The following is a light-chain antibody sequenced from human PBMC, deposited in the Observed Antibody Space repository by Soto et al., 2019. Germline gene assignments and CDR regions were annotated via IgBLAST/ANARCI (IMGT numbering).Light chain of an antibody. V-gene: IGLV2-8*01. CDR3: SSYAGSNNLV. CDR1: SSDVGGYNY. Sequence: QSALTQPPSASGSPGQSVTISCTGTSSDVGGYNYVSWYQQHPGKAPKLMIYEVSKRPSGVPVRFSGSKSGNTASLTVSGLQAEDEADYYCSSYAGSNNLVFGGGTQRTVL. J-gene: IGLJ7*01. CDR2: EVS.